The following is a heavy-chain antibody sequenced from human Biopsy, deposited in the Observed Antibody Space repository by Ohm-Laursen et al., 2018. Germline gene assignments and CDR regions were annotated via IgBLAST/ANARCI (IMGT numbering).Heavy chain of an antibody. CDR1: GFSFSSYS. Sequence: SLRLSCAASGFSFSSYSMNWARQAPGKGLEWVSYTDTTSGTKFYADSVEGRFTISRDNAKNSLYLQMTSPRAEDTAVYFCVRGWWNRSSLFLDHWGQGSLVTVSS. D-gene: IGHD1/OR15-1a*01. CDR3: VRGWWNRSSLFLDH. CDR2: TDTTSGTK. J-gene: IGHJ4*02. V-gene: IGHV3-48*01.